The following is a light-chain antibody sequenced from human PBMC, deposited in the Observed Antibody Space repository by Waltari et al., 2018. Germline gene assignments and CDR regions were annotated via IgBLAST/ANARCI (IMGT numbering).Light chain of an antibody. J-gene: IGKJ2*01. V-gene: IGKV1-39*01. CDR3: QQSYITAYT. CDR1: QTIIIY. CDR2: VAS. Sequence: DIQMTQSPSSLSASVGAIAPITCRASQTIIIYLSWYQQKPGKPPKLLIYVASSLQTGVPSRFSGSGSGTDFSLTISSLQPEDFATYYCQQSYITAYTFGQGTKVEIQ.